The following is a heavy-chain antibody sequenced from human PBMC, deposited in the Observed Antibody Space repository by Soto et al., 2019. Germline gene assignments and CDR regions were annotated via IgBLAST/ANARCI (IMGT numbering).Heavy chain of an antibody. CDR2: ISAYNGNT. D-gene: IGHD2-15*01. CDR1: GYTFTSYG. Sequence: QVQLVQSGAEVKKPGASVKVSCKASGYTFTSYGISWVRQAPGQGLEWMGWISAYNGNTNYAQKLQGRVTMTTDASTSTAYMELMSLRSDDTAVYYCARDQYCSGGSCPNWFAPWGQGTLVAVSS. J-gene: IGHJ5*02. CDR3: ARDQYCSGGSCPNWFAP. V-gene: IGHV1-18*01.